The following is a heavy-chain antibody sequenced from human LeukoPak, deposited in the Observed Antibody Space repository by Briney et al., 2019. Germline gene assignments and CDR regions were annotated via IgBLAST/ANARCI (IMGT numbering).Heavy chain of an antibody. CDR2: ISYDGSNK. Sequence: GGSLRLSCAASGFTFSSYAMHWVRQAPGKGLKWVAVISYDGSNKYYADSVKGRFTISRDNSKNTLYLQMNSLRAEDTAVYYCARGEVDCSGGSCYSAEYFQHWGQGTLVTVSS. V-gene: IGHV3-30*04. CDR3: ARGEVDCSGGSCYSAEYFQH. J-gene: IGHJ1*01. CDR1: GFTFSSYA. D-gene: IGHD2-15*01.